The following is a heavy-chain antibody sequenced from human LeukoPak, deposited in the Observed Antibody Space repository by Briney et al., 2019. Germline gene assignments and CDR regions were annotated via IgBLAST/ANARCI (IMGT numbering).Heavy chain of an antibody. J-gene: IGHJ4*02. CDR2: IDWDDDK. Sequence: SGPTLVNPTQTLTLTCTFSGFSLSTSGMCVSWIRQPPGKALEWLARIDWDDDKYYSTSLKTRLTISKDTSKNQVVLTMTNTDPVDTATYCCARIAVTGRYYFDYWGQGTLVTVSS. V-gene: IGHV2-70*11. CDR1: GFSLSTSGMC. CDR3: ARIAVTGRYYFDY. D-gene: IGHD6-19*01.